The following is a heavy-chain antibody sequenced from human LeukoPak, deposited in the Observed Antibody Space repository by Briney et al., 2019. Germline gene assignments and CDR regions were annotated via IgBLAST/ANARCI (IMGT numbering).Heavy chain of an antibody. V-gene: IGHV3-9*01. CDR2: ITWNSGNI. J-gene: IGHJ6*02. CDR1: GFTFDDYA. Sequence: GGSLRLSCAASGFTFDDYATYWVRQAPEKGLEWVSGITWNSGNIGYAASVKGRFTISRDNAKNSLYLQMNSLRAEDTALYYCVKRADYYGMDVWGRGTTVTVSS. D-gene: IGHD6-25*01. CDR3: VKRADYYGMDV.